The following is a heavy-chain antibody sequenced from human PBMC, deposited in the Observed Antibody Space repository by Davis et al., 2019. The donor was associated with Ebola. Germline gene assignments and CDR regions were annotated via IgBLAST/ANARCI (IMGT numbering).Heavy chain of an antibody. CDR1: GYTFAGYY. D-gene: IGHD4-11*01. V-gene: IGHV1-2*04. J-gene: IGHJ6*02. CDR2: INPSGGST. Sequence: ASVKVSCKASGYTFAGYYMHWVRQAPGQGLEWMGIINPSGGSTSYAQKFQGWVTMTRDTSISTAYMELSRLRSDDTAVYYCARDRPVTTYHLSGYYYYGMDVWGQGTTVTVSS. CDR3: ARDRPVTTYHLSGYYYYGMDV.